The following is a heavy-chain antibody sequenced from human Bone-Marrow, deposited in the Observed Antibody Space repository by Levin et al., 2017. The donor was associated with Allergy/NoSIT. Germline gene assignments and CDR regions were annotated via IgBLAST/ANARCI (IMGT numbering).Heavy chain of an antibody. CDR3: ARIRVVVIAHDAFDI. CDR1: GYSFTSYW. V-gene: IGHV5-51*01. J-gene: IGHJ3*02. Sequence: GGSLRLSCKGSGYSFTSYWIGWVRQMPGKGLEWMGIIYPGDSDTRYSPSFQGQVTISADKSISTAYLQWSSLKASDTAMYYCARIRVVVIAHDAFDIWGQGTMVTVSS. D-gene: IGHD3-22*01. CDR2: IYPGDSDT.